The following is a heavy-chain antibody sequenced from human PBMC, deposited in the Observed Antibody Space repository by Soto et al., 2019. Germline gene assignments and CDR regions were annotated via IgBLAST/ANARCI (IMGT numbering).Heavy chain of an antibody. CDR2: VYYGGST. V-gene: IGHV4-59*01. CDR3: AGEGALATFGVV. Sequence: SETLSLTCTISGDSIRSYYWTWIRQPPGRGLEWIGHVYYGGSTNYNPSLQSRVTISLDTSKNQFSLRLTSMTAADAAVYYCAGEGALATFGVVWGQGTRVTVSS. D-gene: IGHD3-3*01. CDR1: GDSIRSYY. J-gene: IGHJ4*02.